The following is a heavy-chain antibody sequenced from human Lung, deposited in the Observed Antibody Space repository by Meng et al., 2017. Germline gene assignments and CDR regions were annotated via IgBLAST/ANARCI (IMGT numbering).Heavy chain of an antibody. CDR1: GYTFTTYG. CDR3: AILSHCTGGTCYPYDY. Sequence: QVTLMQSAAEVKKPGASVTVSCKASGYTFTTYGISWVRQAPGQGLEWMGWISPYNGYTSSIQKFQGRVTMTTDTSTSTAYMELMSLGSDDTAVYYCAILSHCTGGTCYPYDYWGQGTLVTVSS. CDR2: ISPYNGYT. D-gene: IGHD2-15*01. V-gene: IGHV1-18*01. J-gene: IGHJ4*02.